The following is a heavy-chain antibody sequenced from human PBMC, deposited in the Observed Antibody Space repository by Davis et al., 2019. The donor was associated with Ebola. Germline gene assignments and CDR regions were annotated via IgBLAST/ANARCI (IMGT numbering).Heavy chain of an antibody. D-gene: IGHD2-21*02. J-gene: IGHJ2*01. Sequence: GESLKISCAASGFTFSSNSMNWVRQAPGKGLEWVSFISSSSNYIYYADSVKGRFTVSRDNAKNSLYLQMNSLRAEDTAVYYCVRDPALVVTGGGWFFGLWGRGTLVTVS. V-gene: IGHV3-21*01. CDR3: VRDPALVVTGGGWFFGL. CDR1: GFTFSSNS. CDR2: ISSSSNYI.